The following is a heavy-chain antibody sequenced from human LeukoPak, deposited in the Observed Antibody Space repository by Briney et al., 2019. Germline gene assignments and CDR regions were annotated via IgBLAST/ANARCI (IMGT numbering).Heavy chain of an antibody. V-gene: IGHV3-7*01. J-gene: IGHJ4*02. Sequence: GGSLRLSCAASGFTFSSYWMSWVRQAPGKGLEWVANIKQDGSEKYYVDSVKGRFTISRDNAKNSLYLQMNSLRAEDTAVYYCARGSERYSSGWYNPYYFDYWGQGTLVTVSS. CDR3: ARGSERYSSGWYNPYYFDY. CDR2: IKQDGSEK. CDR1: GFTFSSYW. D-gene: IGHD6-19*01.